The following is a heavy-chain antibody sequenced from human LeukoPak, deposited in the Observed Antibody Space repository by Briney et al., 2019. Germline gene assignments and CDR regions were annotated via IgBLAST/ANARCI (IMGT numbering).Heavy chain of an antibody. J-gene: IGHJ6*02. V-gene: IGHV3-30*03. CDR1: GFTFSSYG. CDR3: ARDGYYYGSGCYGMDV. Sequence: GGSLRLSCAASGFTFSSYGMHWVRQAPGKGLEWVAVISYDGSNKYYADSVKGRFTISRDNSKNTLYLQMNSLRAEDTAVYYCARDGYYYGSGCYGMDVWGQGTTVTVSS. CDR2: ISYDGSNK. D-gene: IGHD3-10*01.